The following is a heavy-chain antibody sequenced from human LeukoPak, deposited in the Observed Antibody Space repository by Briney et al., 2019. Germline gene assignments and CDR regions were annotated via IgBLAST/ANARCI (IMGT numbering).Heavy chain of an antibody. CDR2: IYHSGST. D-gene: IGHD3-10*01. CDR1: GYSISSGYY. CDR3: AGPYYGSGSYYNAPMDV. Sequence: SETLSLTCTVSGYSISSGYYWGWIRQPPGKGLEWIGSIYHSGSTYYNPSLKSRVTISVDTSKNQFSLKLSSVTAADTAVYYCAGPYYGSGSYYNAPMDVWGKGTTVTVSA. V-gene: IGHV4-38-2*02. J-gene: IGHJ6*04.